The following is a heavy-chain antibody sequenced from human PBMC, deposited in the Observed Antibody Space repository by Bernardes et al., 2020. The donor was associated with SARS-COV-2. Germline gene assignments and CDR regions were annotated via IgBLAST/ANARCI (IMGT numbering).Heavy chain of an antibody. CDR2: ISSDGDT. D-gene: IGHD6-6*01. CDR1: GFTFSNSG. Sequence: GGSLRLSCSASGFTFSNSGFHWVRQAPGKGLEFVSRISSDGDTYYADSVRGRFSISRDNSENTIYLQMSSLRADDTALYYCVIERLVGDSWGPGTLVTVSS. V-gene: IGHV3-64D*06. CDR3: VIERLVGDS. J-gene: IGHJ4*02.